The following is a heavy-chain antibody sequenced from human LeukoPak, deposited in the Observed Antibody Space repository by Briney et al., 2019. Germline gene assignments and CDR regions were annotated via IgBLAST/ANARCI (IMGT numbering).Heavy chain of an antibody. V-gene: IGHV3-74*01. CDR1: GFTFSSYW. Sequence: GGSLRLSLAASGFTFSSYWMHWVRQAPGKGLVWVSRINSDGSSTSYADSVKGRFTISRDNAKNTLYLQMNSLRAEDTAVYYCAREYSSWYPFDYWGQGTLVTASS. CDR3: AREYSSWYPFDY. D-gene: IGHD6-13*01. CDR2: INSDGSST. J-gene: IGHJ4*02.